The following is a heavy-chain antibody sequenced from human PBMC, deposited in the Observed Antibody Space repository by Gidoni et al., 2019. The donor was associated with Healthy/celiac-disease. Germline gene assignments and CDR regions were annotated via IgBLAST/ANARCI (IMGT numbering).Heavy chain of an antibody. V-gene: IGHV7-4-1*02. CDR1: GYTFTSYA. CDR2: INPNTGNP. D-gene: IGHD6-19*01. CDR3: ARVAVAGTRDDDY. J-gene: IGHJ4*02. Sequence: QVQLVQSGSELKKPGASAQVSCKASGYTFTSYAMNWERSDPGQGLEWMGWINPNTGNPTYAQGFPGRCVFSLYPSVSTAYLQISSLKAEVTAVYYCARVAVAGTRDDDYWGQGTLVTVSS.